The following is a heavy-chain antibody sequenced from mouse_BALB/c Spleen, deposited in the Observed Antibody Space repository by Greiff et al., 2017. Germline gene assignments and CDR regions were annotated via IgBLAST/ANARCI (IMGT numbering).Heavy chain of an antibody. CDR2: ISSGGSYT. CDR3: TRSDYFDY. J-gene: IGHJ2*01. V-gene: IGHV5-6-4*01. Sequence: EVKLVESGGGLVKPGGSLKLSCAASGFTFSSYTMSWVRQTPEKRLEWVATISSGGSYTYYPDSVKGRFTISRDNAKNTLYLQMSSLKSEDTAMYYCTRSDYFDYWGQGTTLTVSS. CDR1: GFTFSSYT.